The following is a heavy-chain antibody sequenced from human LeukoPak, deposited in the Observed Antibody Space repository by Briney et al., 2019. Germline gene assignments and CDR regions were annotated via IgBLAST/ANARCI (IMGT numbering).Heavy chain of an antibody. Sequence: GGSLRLSCAASGFTVSSNYMSWIRQAPGKGLEWVSIIYSGGSTYYADSVKGRFIISRDSSKNTLYLQMNSLRAEDTAVYYCARTWGPLPWYFDYWGQGTLVTVSS. CDR3: ARTWGPLPWYFDY. CDR2: IYSGGST. J-gene: IGHJ4*02. V-gene: IGHV3-66*01. CDR1: GFTVSSNY. D-gene: IGHD1-26*01.